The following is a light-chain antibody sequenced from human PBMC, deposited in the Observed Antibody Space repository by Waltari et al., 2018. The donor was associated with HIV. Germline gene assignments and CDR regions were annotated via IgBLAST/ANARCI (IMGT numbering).Light chain of an antibody. V-gene: IGLV2-23*02. Sequence: QSALTQPASVSGSPGQSVNMSCTGTSRDVGHYDFVSWDQHNPGQAPHLIIYDVTTRPSGVSLRFSGSKSGNTASLTISGLQAEDEANYYCCSYAGGPFVFGSGT. CDR3: CSYAGGPFV. CDR2: DVT. CDR1: SRDVGHYDF. J-gene: IGLJ1*01.